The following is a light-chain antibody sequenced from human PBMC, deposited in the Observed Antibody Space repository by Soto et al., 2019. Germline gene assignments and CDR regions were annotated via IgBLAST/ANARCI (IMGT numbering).Light chain of an antibody. CDR2: DDS. Sequence: SYELTQTPSVSVAPGQTARLPCGGDKIERSNVHWYQQKPGQAPVLVVYDDSDRPSGIPERFSGSNSGNTATLTISRVEAGDEADYYCQVWHSRSDHVVFGGGTKVTVL. J-gene: IGLJ2*01. CDR1: KIERSN. CDR3: QVWHSRSDHVV. V-gene: IGLV3-21*02.